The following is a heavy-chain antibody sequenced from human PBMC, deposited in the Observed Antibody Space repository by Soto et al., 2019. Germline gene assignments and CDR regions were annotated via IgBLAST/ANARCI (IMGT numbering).Heavy chain of an antibody. J-gene: IGHJ4*02. D-gene: IGHD3-10*01. CDR1: GGTFSSYA. CDR3: ARDLIPGRFGELFDY. V-gene: IGHV1-69*13. Sequence: SVKVSCKASGGTFSSYAISWVRQAPGLGLEWMGGIIPIFGTANYAQKFQGRVTITADESTSTAYMELSSLRSEDTAVYYCARDLIPGRFGELFDYWGQGTLVTVSS. CDR2: IIPIFGTA.